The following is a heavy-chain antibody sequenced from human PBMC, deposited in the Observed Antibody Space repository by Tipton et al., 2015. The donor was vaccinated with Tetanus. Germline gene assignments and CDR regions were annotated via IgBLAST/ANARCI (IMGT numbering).Heavy chain of an antibody. D-gene: IGHD2-2*02. V-gene: IGHV3-30*03. CDR1: GFTFSNSG. J-gene: IGHJ4*02. Sequence: QLVQSGGGVVQPGRSLRLSCAASGFTFSNSGMHWVRQAPGKGLEWVAIISYDGNYQSYAESVKGRFTISRDNSKSTLFLQMNGLRAEDTAVYYCIYTISGSAVDYWGQGSLVTVSS. CDR2: ISYDGNYQ. CDR3: IYTISGSAVDY.